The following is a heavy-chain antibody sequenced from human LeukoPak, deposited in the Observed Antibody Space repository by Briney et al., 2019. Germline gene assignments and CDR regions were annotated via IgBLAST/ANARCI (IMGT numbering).Heavy chain of an antibody. CDR3: ARAGYCSSTSCTHDAFDI. Sequence: GASVKVSCKASGYTFTSYGISWVRQAPGQGLEWRGWISAYNGNTNYAQKLQGRVTMTTDTSTGTAYMELRSLRSDDTAVYYCARAGYCSSTSCTHDAFDIWGQGTMVTVSS. V-gene: IGHV1-18*01. D-gene: IGHD2-2*03. CDR2: ISAYNGNT. CDR1: GYTFTSYG. J-gene: IGHJ3*02.